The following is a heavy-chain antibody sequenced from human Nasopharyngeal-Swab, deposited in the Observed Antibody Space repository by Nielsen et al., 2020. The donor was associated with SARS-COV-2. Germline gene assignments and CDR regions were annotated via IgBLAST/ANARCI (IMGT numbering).Heavy chain of an antibody. J-gene: IGHJ4*02. CDR2: INHSGST. CDR3: ARGLRFLEWLFDY. V-gene: IGHV4-34*01. Sequence: SETLSLTCAVYGGSFSGYYWSWIRQHPGKGLEWIGEINHSGSTNYNPSLKSRVTISVDTSKNQFSLKLSSVTAADTAVYYCARGLRFLEWLFDYWGQGTLVTVSS. CDR1: GGSFSGYY. D-gene: IGHD3-3*01.